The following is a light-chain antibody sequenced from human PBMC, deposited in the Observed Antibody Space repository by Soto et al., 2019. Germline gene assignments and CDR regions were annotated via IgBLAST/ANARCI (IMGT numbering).Light chain of an antibody. V-gene: IGKV3-11*01. CDR3: QVRRNWSIA. Sequence: FVLTQSPATLSLSPWERATLSCRASQSVSSYLAWYQQNPGQAPRLLIYDASNRATCIPARFSGTGSGTDFTLTFNNLEPEDCAVYYSQVRRNWSIAFGRETRLKIK. CDR1: QSVSSY. CDR2: DAS. J-gene: IGKJ5*01.